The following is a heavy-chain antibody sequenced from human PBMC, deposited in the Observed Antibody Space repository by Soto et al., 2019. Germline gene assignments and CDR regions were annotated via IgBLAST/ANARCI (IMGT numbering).Heavy chain of an antibody. CDR2: INPNSGGT. D-gene: IGHD4-17*01. J-gene: IGHJ6*02. V-gene: IGHV1-2*02. Sequence: WASVKVSCKASGYTFTGYYMHWVRQAPGQGLEWMGWINPNSGGTNYAQKFQGRVTMTRDTSISTAYMELSRLRSDDTAVYYCARRPTVTSRDYYYGMDVWGQGTTVTVSS. CDR3: ARRPTVTSRDYYYGMDV. CDR1: GYTFTGYY.